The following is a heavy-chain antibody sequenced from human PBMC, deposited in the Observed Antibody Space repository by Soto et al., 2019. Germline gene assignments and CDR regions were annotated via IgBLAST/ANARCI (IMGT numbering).Heavy chain of an antibody. D-gene: IGHD3-22*01. V-gene: IGHV3-30*03. Sequence: GGSLRLSCAASGLIFSSYGIHWVRQAPDKGLEWVESVSYDGSNKYYTDSVKGRFTISRDNAKNSLYLQMNSLRAEDTAVYYCARDQLYYNDISGRPLNAFDVWGQGTMVTVSS. CDR2: VSYDGSNK. J-gene: IGHJ3*01. CDR1: GLIFSSYG. CDR3: ARDQLYYNDISGRPLNAFDV.